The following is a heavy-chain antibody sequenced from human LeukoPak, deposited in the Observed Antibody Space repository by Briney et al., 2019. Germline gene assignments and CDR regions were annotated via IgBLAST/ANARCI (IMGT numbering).Heavy chain of an antibody. CDR2: INHSGST. D-gene: IGHD6-13*01. J-gene: IGHJ5*02. CDR1: GGSFSDYY. V-gene: IGHV4-34*01. CDR3: ARERSIAAAGLGYSARWFDP. Sequence: SETLSLTCGVYGGSFSDYYWSWIRQPPGKGLEWIGEINHSGSTNYNPSLKSRVTISVDTSKNQFSLKVNSVTAADTAVYYCARERSIAAAGLGYSARWFDPWGQGTLVTVSS.